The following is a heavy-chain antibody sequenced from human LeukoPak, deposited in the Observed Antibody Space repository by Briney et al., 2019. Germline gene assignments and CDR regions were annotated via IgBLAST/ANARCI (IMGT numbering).Heavy chain of an antibody. V-gene: IGHV3-23*01. CDR3: ARESPVAAVGRSWFDP. CDR1: GFTVSSNY. D-gene: IGHD6-13*01. Sequence: GGSLRLSCAASGFTVSSNYMSWVRQAPGKGLEWVSTIGGGGVTTYYADSVKGRLTISRDNSKNTVSLQMNSLRDDDTAVYFCARESPVAAVGRSWFDPWGQGTLVTVSS. CDR2: IGGGGVTT. J-gene: IGHJ5*02.